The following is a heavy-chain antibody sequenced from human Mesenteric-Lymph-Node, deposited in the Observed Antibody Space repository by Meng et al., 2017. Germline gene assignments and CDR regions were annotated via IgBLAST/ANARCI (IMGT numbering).Heavy chain of an antibody. D-gene: IGHD3-10*01. J-gene: IGHJ4*02. CDR1: GFTFSNYG. CDR3: AKNYHYSGSGGPLHY. Sequence: QVQLVESVGGVVQPGRSLRLSCGASGFTFSNYGIHWVRQAPGKGLEWVAVISHDGSNKYYAESVKGRFTVSRDNCKNTLFLQMDSLRAEDTALYFCAKNYHYSGSGGPLHYWGQGTLVTVSS. CDR2: ISHDGSNK. V-gene: IGHV3-30*18.